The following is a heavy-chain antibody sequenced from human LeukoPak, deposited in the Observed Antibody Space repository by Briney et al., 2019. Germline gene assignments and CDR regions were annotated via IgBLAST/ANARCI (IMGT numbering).Heavy chain of an antibody. CDR1: GGSISSSNW. J-gene: IGHJ4*02. D-gene: IGHD6-19*01. Sequence: SGTLSLTCAVSGGSISSSNWWRWVRQPPREGLEWIGEIYHSGSTNYNPSLKNRVTILADTSKNQFSLKLSSVPAAATDVYRCARGGYSSRYSGEGSLVTASS. CDR2: IYHSGST. CDR3: ARGGYSSRY. V-gene: IGHV4-4*01.